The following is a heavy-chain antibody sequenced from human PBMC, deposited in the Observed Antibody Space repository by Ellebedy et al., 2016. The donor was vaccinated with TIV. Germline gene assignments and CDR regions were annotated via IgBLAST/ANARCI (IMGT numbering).Heavy chain of an antibody. Sequence: MPSETLSLTCAVHGGSLSSDYWSWIRQSPAKGLEWIGEINHSGSTSYNPSLKSRVSISVDTPKKQFSLKLRSVTAADTAVYYCARAFQYSSGWAFDYWGQGTLVTVSS. D-gene: IGHD6-19*01. V-gene: IGHV4-34*01. J-gene: IGHJ4*02. CDR3: ARAFQYSSGWAFDY. CDR2: INHSGST. CDR1: GGSLSSDY.